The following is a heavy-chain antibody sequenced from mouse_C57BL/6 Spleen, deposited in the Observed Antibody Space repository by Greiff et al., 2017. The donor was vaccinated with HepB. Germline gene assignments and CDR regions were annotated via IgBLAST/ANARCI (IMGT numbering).Heavy chain of an antibody. CDR2: ISSGSSTI. CDR1: GFTFSDYG. D-gene: IGHD1-1*01. CDR3: ARLYYYGSSDY. J-gene: IGHJ2*01. Sequence: DVQLQESGGGLVKPGGSLKLSCAASGFTFSDYGMHWVRQAPEKGLEWVAYISSGSSTIYYADTVKGRFTISRDNAKNTLFLQMTSLRSEDTAMYYCARLYYYGSSDYWGQGTTLTVSS. V-gene: IGHV5-17*01.